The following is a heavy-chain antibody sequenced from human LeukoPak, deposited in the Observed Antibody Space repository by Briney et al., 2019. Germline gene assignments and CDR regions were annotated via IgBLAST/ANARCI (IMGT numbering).Heavy chain of an antibody. D-gene: IGHD3-22*01. J-gene: IGHJ4*02. CDR3: AKVQYYYDSSGYQPFDY. CDR2: ISGSGGST. CDR1: GFTFSSYA. V-gene: IGHV3-23*01. Sequence: GGSLRLSCAASGFTFSSYAMSWVRQAPGKALEWVSAISGSGGSTYYADSVKGRFTISRDNSKNTLYLQMNSLRAEDTAVYYCAKVQYYYDSSGYQPFDYWGQGTLVTVSS.